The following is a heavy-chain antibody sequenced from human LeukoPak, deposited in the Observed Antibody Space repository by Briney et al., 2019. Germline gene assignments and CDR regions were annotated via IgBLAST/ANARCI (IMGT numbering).Heavy chain of an antibody. Sequence: ASVNVSCKASGYTFTSYGISWVRQAPGQGLEWMGGISAYNGYTNYAQKLQGRVTMTTDTSTSTAYMELRSLRSDDTAVYYCARRDTAMVPGIDYWGQGTLVTVSS. CDR2: ISAYNGYT. CDR3: ARRDTAMVPGIDY. D-gene: IGHD5-18*01. CDR1: GYTFTSYG. V-gene: IGHV1-18*04. J-gene: IGHJ4*02.